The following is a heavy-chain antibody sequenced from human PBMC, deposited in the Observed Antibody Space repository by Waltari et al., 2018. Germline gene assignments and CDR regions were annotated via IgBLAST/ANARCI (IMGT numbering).Heavy chain of an antibody. CDR2: IKSKTDGETT. V-gene: IGHV3-15*07. CDR3: ASKCSYGYFDFDY. D-gene: IGHD5-18*01. J-gene: IGHJ4*02. Sequence: EVQLVECGGGLVLPAGSLLLTCAASVLPFSNGGLHVVGQCAGKGRGWVGGIKSKTDGETTDYAAPVKGRFTISRDDSKNTLYLQMNSLKTEDTAVYYCASKCSYGYFDFDYWGQGTLVTVSS. CDR1: VLPFSNGG.